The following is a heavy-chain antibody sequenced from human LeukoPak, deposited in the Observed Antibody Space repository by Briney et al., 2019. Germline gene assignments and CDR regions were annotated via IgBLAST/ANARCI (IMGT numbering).Heavy chain of an antibody. CDR2: ISAYNGNT. V-gene: IGHV1-18*01. CDR1: GYTFTSYG. D-gene: IGHD3-3*01. CDR3: ARVALGFWGGYYTGNYYYYYMDV. J-gene: IGHJ6*03. Sequence: ASVKVSCKASGYTFTSYGISWVRQAPGQGLEWMGWISAYNGNTNYAQKLQGRVTMTTDTSTSTAYMELRSLRSDDTAVYYCARVALGFWGGYYTGNYYYYYMDVWGKGTTVTVSS.